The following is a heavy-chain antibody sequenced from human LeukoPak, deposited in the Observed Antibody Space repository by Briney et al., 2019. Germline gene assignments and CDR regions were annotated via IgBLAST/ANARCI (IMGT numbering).Heavy chain of an antibody. D-gene: IGHD2-2*01. Sequence: PGGSLRLSCAASGFTFSSYWMHWVRQAPGKGLVWVSRINTDGSSTSYADSVKGRFTISRDNAKNTLYLQMNSLRAEDTAVYYCERAEPYCSSPSGYYYGGQGTLVPVPS. CDR2: INTDGSST. J-gene: IGHJ4*02. V-gene: IGHV3-74*01. CDR1: GFTFSSYW. CDR3: ERAEPYCSSPSGYYY.